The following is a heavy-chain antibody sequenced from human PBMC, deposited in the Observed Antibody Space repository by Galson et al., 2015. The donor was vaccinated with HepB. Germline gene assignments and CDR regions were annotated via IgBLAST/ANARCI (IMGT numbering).Heavy chain of an antibody. CDR1: GFTFSSYS. J-gene: IGHJ6*02. CDR3: ARDRTEYGMDV. Sequence: SLRLSCAASGFTFSSYSMNWVRQAPGKGLEWVSSISSSSYIYYADSVKGRFTISRDNAKNSLYLQMNSLRAEDTAVYYCARDRTEYGMDVWGQGTTVTVSS. CDR2: ISSSSYI. V-gene: IGHV3-21*01.